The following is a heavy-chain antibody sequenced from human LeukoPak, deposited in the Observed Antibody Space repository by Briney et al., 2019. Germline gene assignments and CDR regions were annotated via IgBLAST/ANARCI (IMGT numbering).Heavy chain of an antibody. CDR2: MNPNSGNT. J-gene: IGHJ6*02. CDR1: GYTFTSYD. V-gene: IGHV1-8*01. CDR3: ARGVGELLYYYYGMDV. D-gene: IGHD3-10*01. Sequence: ASVKVSCKASGYTFTSYDINWARQATGQGLEWMGWMNPNSGNTGYAQKFQGRVTMTRNTSISTAYMELSSLRSEDTAVYYCARGVGELLYYYYGMDVWGQGTTVTVSS.